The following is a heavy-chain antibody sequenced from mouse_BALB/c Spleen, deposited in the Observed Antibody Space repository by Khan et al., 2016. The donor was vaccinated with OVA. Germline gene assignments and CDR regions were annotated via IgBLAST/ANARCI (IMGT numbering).Heavy chain of an antibody. CDR2: INPHIGET. CDR3: TRIYRIDFDY. D-gene: IGHD2-1*01. Sequence: MQLVQSGPELVRPGASVKISCKASGYSFTGYFMNWVMQSHGKSLEWIGRINPHIGETFYNQRFKDKATLTVDESSSTAHMELRSLASEDSAVYYCTRIYRIDFDYWGQGTTLTVSS. V-gene: IGHV1-20*02. CDR1: GYSFTGYF. J-gene: IGHJ2*01.